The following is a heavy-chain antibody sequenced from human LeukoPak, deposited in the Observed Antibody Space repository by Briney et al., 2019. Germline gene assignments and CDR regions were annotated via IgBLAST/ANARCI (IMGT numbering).Heavy chain of an antibody. V-gene: IGHV3-7*01. D-gene: IGHD3-16*01. J-gene: IGHJ4*02. CDR3: AYTNHLTY. CDR2: IKYDGSEE. CDR1: GLTFSGQR. Sequence: PGGSLRLSCAASGLTFSGQRMNWVREAPGQGLEWVDNIKYDGSEEYYADSVKGRFTIFRDNAKNSLSLQMSYVRAGDTAIYYCAYTNHLTYWGQGTLVTVSS.